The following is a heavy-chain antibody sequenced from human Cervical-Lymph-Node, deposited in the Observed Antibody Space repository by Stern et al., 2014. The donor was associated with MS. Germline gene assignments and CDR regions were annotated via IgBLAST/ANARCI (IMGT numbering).Heavy chain of an antibody. CDR3: VRDGLTGSDY. V-gene: IGHV4-61*03. D-gene: IGHD1-20*01. J-gene: IGHJ4*02. CDR2: VHYSGKT. CDR1: GVSVTSSSYY. Sequence: VQLVESGPGLLKPSETLSLTCSVSGVSVTSSSYYWSWVRQSPGKGLEWIGHVHYSGKTSYNPSLKSRVSISVDTSKNHFSLRLDSVTAADTAVYYCVRDGLTGSDYWGQGTLVAVSS.